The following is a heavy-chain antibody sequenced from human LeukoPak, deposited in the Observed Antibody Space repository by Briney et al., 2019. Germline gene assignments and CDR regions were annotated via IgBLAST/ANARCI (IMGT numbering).Heavy chain of an antibody. D-gene: IGHD5-18*01. CDR1: GFTFSNAW. Sequence: GGSLRLSCAASGFTFSNAWMSWVRQAPGKGLVWVSRINSDGSSTSYADSVKGRFTISRDNAKNTLYLQMNSLRAEDTAVYYCARDYGYSYGYSYFDYWGQGTLVTVSS. CDR3: ARDYGYSYGYSYFDY. V-gene: IGHV3-74*01. CDR2: INSDGSST. J-gene: IGHJ4*02.